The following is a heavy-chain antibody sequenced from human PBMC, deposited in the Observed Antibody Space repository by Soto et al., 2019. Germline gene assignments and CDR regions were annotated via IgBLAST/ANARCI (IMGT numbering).Heavy chain of an antibody. CDR1: GSTFTSYY. V-gene: IGHV1-2*02. D-gene: IGHD1-26*01. Sequence: SVKVSCKASGSTFTSYYVNWVRQAPGQGLEWMGWINPNCGDTYLAQRFQGRVTMNRDTSIGTAYMELRGLTSDDTAESYCAKGGAIVAAGTRVYLYNAMDVWGQGTTVTVSS. CDR3: AKGGAIVAAGTRVYLYNAMDV. CDR2: INPNCGDT. J-gene: IGHJ6*02.